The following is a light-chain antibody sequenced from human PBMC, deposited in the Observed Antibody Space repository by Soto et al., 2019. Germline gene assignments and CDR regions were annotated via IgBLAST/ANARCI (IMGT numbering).Light chain of an antibody. CDR2: DAS. Sequence: DIQMTQAPSALPASVGDRVTITCRASQSISSWLAWYQQKPGKAPKLLIYDASSLESGVPSRFSGSGSGTEFTLTFSSLQPDDFATYYCQQYNSYSGTFGQGTKVDI. V-gene: IGKV1-5*01. J-gene: IGKJ1*01. CDR1: QSISSW. CDR3: QQYNSYSGT.